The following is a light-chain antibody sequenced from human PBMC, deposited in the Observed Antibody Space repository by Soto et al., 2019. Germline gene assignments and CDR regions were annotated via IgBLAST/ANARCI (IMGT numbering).Light chain of an antibody. CDR3: QSYDSSLRVL. V-gene: IGLV1-40*01. CDR1: SSNIGAGYA. J-gene: IGLJ2*01. Sequence: QSVLTQPPSVSGAPGQRVTISCTGSSSNIGAGYAVHWYQQLPGTAPKLLIYGNSNRPSGVPDRFSGSKSGTSASLAITGLQAEDEADYYCQSYDSSLRVLFGGGTKLTVL. CDR2: GNS.